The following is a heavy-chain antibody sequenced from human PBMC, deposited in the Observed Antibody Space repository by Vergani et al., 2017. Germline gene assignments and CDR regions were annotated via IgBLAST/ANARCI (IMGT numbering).Heavy chain of an antibody. J-gene: IGHJ6*02. D-gene: IGHD2/OR15-2a*01. V-gene: IGHV3-30*02. CDR3: ANSVXAGNVGVAYFGMDV. Sequence: QVQLVESGGGVVQPGGSLRLSCAASGFTFSSYGMHWVRQAPGKGLEWVAFIRYDGSSEYYGDSVKGRFTISRDKSQNTVNLQMNSLRTEDTAVYFCANSVXAGNVGVAYFGMDVWGRGTTVTVSS. CDR2: IRYDGSSE. CDR1: GFTFSSYG.